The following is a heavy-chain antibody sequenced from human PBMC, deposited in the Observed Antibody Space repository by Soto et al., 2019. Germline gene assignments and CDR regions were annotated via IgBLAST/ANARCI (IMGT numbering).Heavy chain of an antibody. V-gene: IGHV1-69*13. Sequence: ASVKVSCKASGGTFSSYAISWVRQAPGQGLEWMGGIIPIFGTANYAQKFQGRVTITADESTSTAYMELSSLRSEDTAVYYCARYSPGIAAAGTYYYGMDVWGQGTTVTVSS. D-gene: IGHD6-13*01. J-gene: IGHJ6*02. CDR1: GGTFSSYA. CDR3: ARYSPGIAAAGTYYYGMDV. CDR2: IIPIFGTA.